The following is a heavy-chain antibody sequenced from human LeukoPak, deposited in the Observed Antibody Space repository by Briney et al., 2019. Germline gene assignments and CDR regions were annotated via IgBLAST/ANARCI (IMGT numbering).Heavy chain of an antibody. J-gene: IGHJ1*01. CDR3: ARVSDGSGYYPELHFQH. V-gene: IGHV4-59*01. CDR2: IYYSGST. CDR1: GGSISSYY. Sequence: PSETLSLTCTVSGGSISSYYWSWIRQPPGKGLEWIGYIYYSGSTNYNPSLKSRVTISVDTSKNQFSLKLSSVTAADTAVYYCARVSDGSGYYPELHFQHWGQGTLVTVSS. D-gene: IGHD3-22*01.